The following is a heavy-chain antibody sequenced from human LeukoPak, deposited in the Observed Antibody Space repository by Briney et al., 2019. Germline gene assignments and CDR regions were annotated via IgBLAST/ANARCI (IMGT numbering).Heavy chain of an antibody. CDR1: GGSISSGGYY. CDR3: ARRTDSGSWYFDL. CDR2: IYYSGST. Sequence: SETLSLTCTVSGGSISSGGYYWSWIRQHPGKGLEWIGYIYYSGSTYYNPSLKSRVTISVDTSKDQFSLKLSSVTAADTAVYYCARRTDSGSWYFDLWGRGTLVTVSS. J-gene: IGHJ2*01. V-gene: IGHV4-31*03. D-gene: IGHD6-6*01.